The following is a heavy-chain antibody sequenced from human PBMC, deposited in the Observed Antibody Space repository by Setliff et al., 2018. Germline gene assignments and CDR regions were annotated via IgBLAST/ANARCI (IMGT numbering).Heavy chain of an antibody. CDR2: IYTTWST. CDR3: ARGGGYSGSDYFPFDY. J-gene: IGHJ4*02. D-gene: IGHD3-10*01. Sequence: SETLSLTCTVSGGSVGNSHYYWSWIRQPAGKRLEWIGRIYTTWSTNYNPSLRSRVSISLDTSKSQFFLKLNSVTAADTAVYYCARGGGYSGSDYFPFDYWGPGTQVTVSS. CDR1: GGSVGNSHYY. V-gene: IGHV4-61*02.